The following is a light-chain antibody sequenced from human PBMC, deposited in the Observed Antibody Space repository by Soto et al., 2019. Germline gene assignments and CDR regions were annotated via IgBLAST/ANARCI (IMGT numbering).Light chain of an antibody. CDR2: DAS. Sequence: DIQMTQSPSSLSASVGDRVTITCRASQGISSYLNWYQQKPGKAPKLLIYDASSLESGVPSRVSGSGSGTEFTLTIDSLQPDDFATYYCQEYKSYSWTFGQGTKVDIK. J-gene: IGKJ1*01. V-gene: IGKV1-5*01. CDR1: QGISSY. CDR3: QEYKSYSWT.